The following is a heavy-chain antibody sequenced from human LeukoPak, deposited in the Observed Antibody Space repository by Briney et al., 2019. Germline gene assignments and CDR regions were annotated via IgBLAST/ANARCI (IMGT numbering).Heavy chain of an antibody. J-gene: IGHJ4*02. CDR2: INPNSGGT. D-gene: IGHD4-11*01. Sequence: ASVKVSCKASGYTFTGYYMHWVRQAPGQGLEWMGWINPNSGGTNYAQKFQGRVTMNRDTSISTAYMELSRLRSDDTAVYYCARGNAWGNYDKNTPTDYWGQGTLVTVSS. CDR1: GYTFTGYY. CDR3: ARGNAWGNYDKNTPTDY. V-gene: IGHV1-2*02.